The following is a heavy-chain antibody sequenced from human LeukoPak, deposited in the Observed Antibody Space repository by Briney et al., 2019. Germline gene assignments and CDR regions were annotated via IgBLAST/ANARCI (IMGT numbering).Heavy chain of an antibody. CDR2: IYYTEST. Sequence: SETLSLTCTVSGGSISSSSHYWGWVRQPPGKGLECIGFIYYTESTYSNPSLKSRVALSIDRTKNQFSLKLSSVTAADTAVYHCARSSYYDTSGYYDYWGQGALVTVSS. D-gene: IGHD3-22*01. CDR1: GGSISSSSHY. CDR3: ARSSYYDTSGYYDY. J-gene: IGHJ4*02. V-gene: IGHV4-39*01.